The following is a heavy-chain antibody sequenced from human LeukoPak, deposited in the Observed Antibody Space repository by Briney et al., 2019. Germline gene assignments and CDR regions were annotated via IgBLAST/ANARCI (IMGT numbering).Heavy chain of an antibody. J-gene: IGHJ4*02. CDR1: GGSIRSGGYS. D-gene: IGHD2-15*01. V-gene: IGHV4-30-2*01. CDR2: IYHNGST. Sequence: SQTLSLTCAVSGGSIRSGGYSWSWIRQPPGKGLEWIGYIYHNGSTYYNPSLKSRATISVDRSKNQFSLKLSSVTAADTAVYYCASLIGGTETIDYWGQGTLVTVSS. CDR3: ASLIGGTETIDY.